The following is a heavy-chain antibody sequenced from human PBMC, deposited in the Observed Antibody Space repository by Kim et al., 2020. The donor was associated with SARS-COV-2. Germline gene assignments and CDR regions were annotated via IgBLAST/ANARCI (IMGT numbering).Heavy chain of an antibody. D-gene: IGHD2-15*01. J-gene: IGHJ4*02. CDR1: GFSFSNYA. CDR2: IYDAGGST. CDR3: AKGFVLGGGITIASQPFFGY. V-gene: IGHV3-23*03. Sequence: GGSLRLSCVVSGFSFSNYAMSWVRQAPGKGLQWVSVIYDAGGSTYYADSVRGRFTISRDDSKNTLYLQMNTLRAENTAVYYCAKGFVLGGGITIASQPFFGYWGQGTLVTVSS.